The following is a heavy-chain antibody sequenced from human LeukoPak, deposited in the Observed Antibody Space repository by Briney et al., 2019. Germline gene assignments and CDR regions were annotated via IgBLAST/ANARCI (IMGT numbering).Heavy chain of an antibody. CDR2: IYYSGST. CDR1: GFTFSSYF. J-gene: IGHJ4*02. CDR3: ARNADMYYYVDN. D-gene: IGHD3-10*01. V-gene: IGHV4-31*02. Sequence: LRLSSAASGFTFSSYFMNWIRQHPGKGLEWIGCIYYSGSTYYNPSLKSRVTISVDTSKNQFSLSLSSVTAADTAVYYCARNADMYYYVDNWGQGTLVTVSS.